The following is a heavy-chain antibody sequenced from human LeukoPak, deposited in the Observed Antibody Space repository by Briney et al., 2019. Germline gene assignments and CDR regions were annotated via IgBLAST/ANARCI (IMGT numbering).Heavy chain of an antibody. CDR2: ISGSGGST. J-gene: IGHJ5*02. V-gene: IGHV3-23*01. Sequence: GGSLRLSCAASGFTFSSYAMSWVRQAPGKGLEWVSAISGSGGSTYYADSVKGRFTISRDNSKNTLYLQMNSLRAEDTAVYYCAKGSYYYDSSGYYYQRNWFDPWGQGTLVTVSS. CDR1: GFTFSSYA. D-gene: IGHD3-22*01. CDR3: AKGSYYYDSSGYYYQRNWFDP.